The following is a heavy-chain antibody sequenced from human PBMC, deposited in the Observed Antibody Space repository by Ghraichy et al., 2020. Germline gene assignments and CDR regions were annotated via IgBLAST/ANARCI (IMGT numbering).Heavy chain of an antibody. J-gene: IGHJ4*02. Sequence: ASVKVSCKVSGYTLTESSIHWVRQAPGKGLYWMGGFDPEDGETIYAQTFQGRFSMTEDTSTDIAYMELSSLGSEDTAVYYCAMAAGGISVAGTPFDYWGQGTLVTVSS. V-gene: IGHV1-24*01. CDR3: AMAAGGISVAGTPFDY. CDR1: GYTLTESS. D-gene: IGHD6-19*01. CDR2: FDPEDGET.